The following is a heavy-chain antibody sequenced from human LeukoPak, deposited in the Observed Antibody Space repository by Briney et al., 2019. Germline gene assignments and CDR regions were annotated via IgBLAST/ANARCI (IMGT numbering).Heavy chain of an antibody. V-gene: IGHV1-2*02. CDR2: INPNSGGT. D-gene: IGHD1-1*01. Sequence: GASVKVSCKASGYTFSDYYIHWVRQAPGQGLEWMGWINPNSGGTNYAQKFQGRVTMPSDSSITTVYMELSRLRSDDTAVHYCARDWNHAFDIWGQGTMVTVPS. J-gene: IGHJ3*02. CDR1: GYTFSDYY. CDR3: ARDWNHAFDI.